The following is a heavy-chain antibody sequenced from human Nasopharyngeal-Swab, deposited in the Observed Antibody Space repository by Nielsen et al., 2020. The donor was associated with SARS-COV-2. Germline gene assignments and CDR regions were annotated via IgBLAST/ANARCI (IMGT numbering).Heavy chain of an antibody. D-gene: IGHD3-3*01. CDR3: ARVEGITIFGVPIGFGYYVMDV. V-gene: IGHV7-4-1*02. CDR2: INTNTGNP. J-gene: IGHJ6*02. CDR1: GYTFTSYA. Sequence: ASVNVSCKASGYTFTSYAMNWVRQAPGQGLEWMGWINTNTGNPTYAQGFPGQFVFSLDTSVSTAYLQISSLKAEDTAVYYCARVEGITIFGVPIGFGYYVMDVWGQGTTVTVSS.